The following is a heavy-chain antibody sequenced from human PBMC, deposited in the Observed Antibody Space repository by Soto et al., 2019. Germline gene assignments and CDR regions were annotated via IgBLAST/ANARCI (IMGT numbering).Heavy chain of an antibody. CDR3: AKDGAPYYYYGMDV. CDR1: GFRFSDYS. CDR2: ISSSSFTI. J-gene: IGHJ6*02. Sequence: PGGPLRLPCAASGFRFSDYSMTWVRQAPGRGLEWVSYISSSSFTIHYADSVEGRFAISRDNAKNSLYLQMNSLRAEDTAVYYCAKDGAPYYYYGMDVWGQGTMVTVSS. V-gene: IGHV3-48*01.